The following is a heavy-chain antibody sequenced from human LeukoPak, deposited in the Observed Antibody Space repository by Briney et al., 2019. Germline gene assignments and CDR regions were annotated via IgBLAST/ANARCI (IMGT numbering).Heavy chain of an antibody. CDR3: AKDGVYYDFDS. CDR1: GFTFSSYG. CDR2: ISGSDGST. D-gene: IGHD5/OR15-5a*01. Sequence: GRSLRLSCAASGFTFSSYGMSWVRQAPGKGLEWVSVISGSDGSTYYADSVKGRFTISRDNSKNTLYLQMYSLRVEDTAVYYCAKDGVYYDFDSWGQGTLVTVSS. J-gene: IGHJ4*02. V-gene: IGHV3-23*01.